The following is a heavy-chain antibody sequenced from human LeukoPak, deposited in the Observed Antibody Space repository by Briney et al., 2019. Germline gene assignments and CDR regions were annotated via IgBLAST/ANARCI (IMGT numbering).Heavy chain of an antibody. CDR2: ISYDGSNK. Sequence: PGRSLRLSCAASGFTFSSYAMHWVRQAPGKGLEWVAGISYDGSNKYYADSVKGRFTISRDNFKNTLYLQMNSLRAEDTAVYYCARGDYDFWSGSLGYWSQGTLVTVSS. V-gene: IGHV3-30-3*01. J-gene: IGHJ4*02. CDR3: ARGDYDFWSGSLGY. D-gene: IGHD3-3*01. CDR1: GFTFSSYA.